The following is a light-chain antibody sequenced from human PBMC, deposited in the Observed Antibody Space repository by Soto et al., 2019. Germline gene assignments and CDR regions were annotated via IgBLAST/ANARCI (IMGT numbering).Light chain of an antibody. CDR1: QSVSSSY. Sequence: EIVLTQSPGTLSLSPGERATLSCRASQSVSSSYLAWYQQKPGQAPRLLIYGASSRATGIPDRFSGSGSGKDFTLTISRLEAEDFAVYYCQQYGTAWTFGQGTKVEIK. J-gene: IGKJ1*01. CDR3: QQYGTAWT. CDR2: GAS. V-gene: IGKV3-20*01.